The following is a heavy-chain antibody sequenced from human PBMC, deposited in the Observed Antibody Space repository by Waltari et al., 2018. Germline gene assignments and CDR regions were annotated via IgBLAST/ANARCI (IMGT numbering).Heavy chain of an antibody. J-gene: IGHJ6*03. V-gene: IGHV3-21*01. CDR2: ISSSSSYI. CDR1: GFTFSSYS. D-gene: IGHD6-13*01. CDR3: ASPRYEGSSWYEDYYYYMDV. Sequence: EVQLVESGGGLVKPGGSLRLSCAASGFTFSSYSMNWVRQAPGKGLEWVSSISSSSSYIYYADSVKGRFTISRDNAKNSLYLQMNSLRAEDTAVYYCASPRYEGSSWYEDYYYYMDVWGKGTTVTVSS.